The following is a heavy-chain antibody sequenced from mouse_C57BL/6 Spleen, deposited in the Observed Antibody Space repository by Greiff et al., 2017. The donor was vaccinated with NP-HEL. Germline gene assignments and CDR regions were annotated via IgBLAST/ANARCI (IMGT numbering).Heavy chain of an antibody. CDR2: INPSSGYT. D-gene: IGHD1-1*01. V-gene: IGHV1-7*01. CDR1: GYTFTSYW. Sequence: QVQLQQSGAELAKPGASVKLSCKASGYTFTSYWMHWVKQRPGQGLEWIGYINPSSGYTKYNQKFKDKATLTADKSSSTAYMQLSSLTYEDSAVYFCERRTVVANYYAMDYWGQGTSVTVSS. CDR3: ERRTVVANYYAMDY. J-gene: IGHJ4*01.